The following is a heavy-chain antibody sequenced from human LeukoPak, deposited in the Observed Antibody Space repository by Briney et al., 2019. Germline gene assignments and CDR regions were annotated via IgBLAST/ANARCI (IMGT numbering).Heavy chain of an antibody. Sequence: GRSLRLSCAASGFTFSSYGMHWVRQAPGKGLEWVSGIGGSGSSTYYAESVKGRFTISRDNSKNTLYLQMNSLRAEDTAAYYCAKAVDDYFFDYWGQGTLVTVSS. J-gene: IGHJ4*02. CDR2: IGGSGSST. D-gene: IGHD2-21*02. CDR3: AKAVDDYFFDY. V-gene: IGHV3-23*01. CDR1: GFTFSSYG.